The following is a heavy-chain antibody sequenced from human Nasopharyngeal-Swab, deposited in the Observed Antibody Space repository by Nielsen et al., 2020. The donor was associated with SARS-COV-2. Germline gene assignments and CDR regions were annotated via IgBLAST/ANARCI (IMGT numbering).Heavy chain of an antibody. D-gene: IGHD6-19*01. CDR1: GGSISSSSYY. Sequence: SETLSLTCTVSGGSISSSSYYWGWIRQPPGKGLEWFGSIYYSGSTYYNPSLKSRVPISVDTSKNQFSLKLSSVTAAGTAVYYCATTSARSLWQWQITGGYFDYGGQGTLVTVSS. J-gene: IGHJ4*02. CDR2: IYYSGST. V-gene: IGHV4-39*07. CDR3: ATTSARSLWQWQITGGYFDY.